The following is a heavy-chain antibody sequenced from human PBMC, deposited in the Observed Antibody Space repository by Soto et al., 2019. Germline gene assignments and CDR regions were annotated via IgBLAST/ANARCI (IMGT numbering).Heavy chain of an antibody. CDR3: AKVGYYGSGSYPIVSFYFDY. V-gene: IGHV3-30*18. Sequence: GGSLRLSCAASGFTFSSYGMHWVRQAPGKGLEWVAVISYDGSNKYYADSVKGRFTISRDNSKNTLYLQMNSLRAEDTAVYYCAKVGYYGSGSYPIVSFYFDYWGQGTLVTVSS. D-gene: IGHD3-10*01. J-gene: IGHJ4*02. CDR1: GFTFSSYG. CDR2: ISYDGSNK.